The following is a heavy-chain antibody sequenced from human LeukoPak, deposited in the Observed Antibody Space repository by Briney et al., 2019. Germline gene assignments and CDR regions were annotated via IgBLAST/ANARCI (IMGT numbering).Heavy chain of an antibody. J-gene: IGHJ4*02. CDR2: IIPILGIA. D-gene: IGHD3-3*01. V-gene: IGHV1-69*04. CDR3: ANSRWGSGYYDFDY. CDR1: GGTFSSYA. Sequence: SVKVSCKASGGTFSSYAISWVRQAPGQGLEWMGRIIPILGIANYAQKFQGRVTITADKSTSTAYMELSSLRSEDTAVYYCANSRWGSGYYDFDYWGQGTLVTVTS.